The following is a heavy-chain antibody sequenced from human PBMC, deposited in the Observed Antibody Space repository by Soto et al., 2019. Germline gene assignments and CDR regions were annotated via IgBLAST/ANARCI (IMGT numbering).Heavy chain of an antibody. CDR2: IYYSGST. V-gene: IGHV4-31*03. J-gene: IGHJ6*02. Sequence: PSETLSLTCTVSGGSISSGGYYWSWIRQHPGKGLEWIGYIYYSGSTYYNPSLKSRVTISVDTSKNQFSLKLSSVTAADTAVYYCARDGAAGGIGAIEGNKGYYYYGMDVWGQGTTVTVSS. CDR1: GGSISSGGYY. D-gene: IGHD3-3*01. CDR3: ARDGAAGGIGAIEGNKGYYYYGMDV.